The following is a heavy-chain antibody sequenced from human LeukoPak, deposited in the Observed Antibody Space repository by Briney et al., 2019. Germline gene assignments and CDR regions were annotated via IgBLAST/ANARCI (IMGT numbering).Heavy chain of an antibody. V-gene: IGHV3-7*01. Sequence: PGGSLRLSCAASGATFSNYWMTWVRQAPGKGLEWVANINHDGSERYYVDSVRGRFTISRDNAKNSLYLQMNSLRAADTAVYYCARDRRSGYDFYYFDYWGQGALVTVSS. CDR2: INHDGSER. CDR1: GATFSNYW. CDR3: ARDRRSGYDFYYFDY. J-gene: IGHJ4*02. D-gene: IGHD5-12*01.